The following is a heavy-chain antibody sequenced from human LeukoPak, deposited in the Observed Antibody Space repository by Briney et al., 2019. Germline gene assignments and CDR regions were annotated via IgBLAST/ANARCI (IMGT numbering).Heavy chain of an antibody. Sequence: ASVKVSCKASGYTFTAYYIHWVRQAPGQGLEWMRWINPNSGGTNYAQKFQGRVTMTRGTSSSTAYMELSRLRSDDTAVYYCARDHSYYDSGSYSNVDYWGQGTLVTVSS. CDR1: GYTFTAYY. CDR3: ARDHSYYDSGSYSNVDY. D-gene: IGHD3-10*01. V-gene: IGHV1-2*02. CDR2: INPNSGGT. J-gene: IGHJ4*02.